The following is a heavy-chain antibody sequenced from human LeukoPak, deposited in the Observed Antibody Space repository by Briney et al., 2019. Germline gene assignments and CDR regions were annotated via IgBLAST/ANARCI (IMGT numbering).Heavy chain of an antibody. J-gene: IGHJ5*02. CDR2: IYYSGST. D-gene: IGHD4-23*01. CDR3: ARDRGNPGGAVGWFDP. V-gene: IGHV4-30-4*01. CDR1: GGSISSGDYY. Sequence: SQTLSLTCTVSGGSISSGDYYWSWIRQPPGKGLEWIGYIYYSGSTYYNPSLKSRVTISVDTSKNQFSLKLSSVTAADTAVYYCARDRGNPGGAVGWFDPWGQGTLVTVSS.